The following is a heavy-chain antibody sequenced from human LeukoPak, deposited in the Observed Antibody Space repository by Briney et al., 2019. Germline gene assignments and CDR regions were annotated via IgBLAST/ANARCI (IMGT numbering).Heavy chain of an antibody. CDR3: ARDLPLLSAPPYYFDY. CDR2: ISSSTSSTSYI. D-gene: IGHD2-15*01. V-gene: IGHV3-21*01. CDR1: GFTFSNYG. Sequence: GGSLRLSCAASGFTFSNYGMTWVRQAPGKGLEWVSSISSSTSSTSYIYYADSVKGRFTISRDYAKNSLYLQMNSLRVEDTAVYYCARDLPLLSAPPYYFDYWGQGTLVTVSS. J-gene: IGHJ4*02.